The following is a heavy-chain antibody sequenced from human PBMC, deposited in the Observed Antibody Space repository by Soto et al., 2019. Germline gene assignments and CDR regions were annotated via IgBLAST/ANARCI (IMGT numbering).Heavy chain of an antibody. CDR2: IYSSGMT. D-gene: IGHD3-3*01. Sequence: PSETLSVTCIISVDSISIGSYNWGWVRQPPGKGVEWIGSIYSSGMTHCNPSFNSRVTLSVDTSKSQFSLRLYSVTAADTAVYYCPRLPLAITAPVTGIFWGRGTMVTVSS. CDR3: PRLPLAITAPVTGIF. J-gene: IGHJ4*02. V-gene: IGHV4-39*01. CDR1: VDSISIGSYN.